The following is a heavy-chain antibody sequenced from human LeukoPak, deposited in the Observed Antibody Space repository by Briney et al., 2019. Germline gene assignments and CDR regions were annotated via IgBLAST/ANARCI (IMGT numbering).Heavy chain of an antibody. D-gene: IGHD4-17*01. J-gene: IGHJ4*02. CDR1: GFSISSSA. V-gene: IGHV3-74*01. CDR2: INDDGSDT. Sequence: GGSLRLSCAASGFSISSSAMNWVRQAPGKGLEWVSRINDDGSDTIYADSVRGRFTISRDNAQNSLYLQMNSLRAEDTAVYYCTRGSYGDYEYWGQGTLVTVSS. CDR3: TRGSYGDYEY.